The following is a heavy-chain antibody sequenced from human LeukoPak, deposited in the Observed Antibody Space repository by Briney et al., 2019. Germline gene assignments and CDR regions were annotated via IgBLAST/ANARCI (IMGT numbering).Heavy chain of an antibody. CDR1: GGSISSSNW. V-gene: IGHV4-4*02. J-gene: IGHJ5*02. CDR3: ARYCSSTCCYFQSAFDP. D-gene: IGHD2-2*01. Sequence: SETLSLTCAVSGGSISSSNWWSWVRQPPGKGLEWIGEIYHSGSTNYNPSLKSRVTISVDKSKNQFSLKLSSVTAADTAVYYCARYCSSTCCYFQSAFDPWGQGTLVTVSS. CDR2: IYHSGST.